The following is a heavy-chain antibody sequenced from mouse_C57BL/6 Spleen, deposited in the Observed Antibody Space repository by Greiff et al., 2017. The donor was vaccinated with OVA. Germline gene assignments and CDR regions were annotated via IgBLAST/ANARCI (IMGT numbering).Heavy chain of an antibody. CDR3: ARRGNYVYYCDY. CDR2: IYPGSGST. D-gene: IGHD2-1*01. CDR1: GYTFTSYW. Sequence: QVQLKQPGAELVKPGASVKMSCKASGYTFTSYWITWVKQRPGQGLEWIGDIYPGSGSTNYNEKFKSKATLTVDTSSSTAYMKLSSLTSEDSAVYNSARRGNYVYYCDYWGEDATRTVS. V-gene: IGHV1-55*01. J-gene: IGHJ2*01.